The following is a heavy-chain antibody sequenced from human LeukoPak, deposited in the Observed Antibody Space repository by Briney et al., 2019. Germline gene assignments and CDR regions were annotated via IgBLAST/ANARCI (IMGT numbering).Heavy chain of an antibody. V-gene: IGHV4-34*01. Sequence: SETLSLTCAVYGGSFSGYYWSWIRQPPGKGLELIGEINHSGSTNYNPSLKSRVTITVDTSKNQFSLKLSSLTAADTAVYYCARSQGNYYDSSGYYSWGQGTLVTVSS. CDR2: INHSGST. CDR1: GGSFSGYY. D-gene: IGHD3-22*01. J-gene: IGHJ4*02. CDR3: ARSQGNYYDSSGYYS.